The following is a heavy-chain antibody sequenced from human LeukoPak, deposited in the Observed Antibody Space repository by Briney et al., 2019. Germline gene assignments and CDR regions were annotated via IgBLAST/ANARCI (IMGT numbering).Heavy chain of an antibody. D-gene: IGHD1-7*01. J-gene: IGHJ4*02. CDR1: GFTFSSYS. Sequence: PGGSLRLSCAASGFTFSSYSINGVRQAPGKGLEWVSSISSSSSYIYYADSVKGRFTISRDNAKNSLYLQMNSLRAEHTAVYYCARDRGVPYFITGTTTAFFDYWGQGTLVTVSS. CDR3: ARDRGVPYFITGTTTAFFDY. V-gene: IGHV3-21*01. CDR2: ISSSSSYI.